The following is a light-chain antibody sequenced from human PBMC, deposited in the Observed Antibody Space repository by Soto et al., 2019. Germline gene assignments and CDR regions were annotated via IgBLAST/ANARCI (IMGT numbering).Light chain of an antibody. CDR3: SAWDDSLGGYV. J-gene: IGLJ1*01. CDR2: SND. Sequence: HSVLTQSPSASGTPGQTITISCSGSSSNIGSNAVYWYQQLSGSAPKLLMHSNDQRPSGVPDRFSGSRSGTSASLAVSGLRSEDEADYFCSAWDDSLGGYVFGPGTKVTVL. CDR1: SSNIGSNA. V-gene: IGLV1-47*02.